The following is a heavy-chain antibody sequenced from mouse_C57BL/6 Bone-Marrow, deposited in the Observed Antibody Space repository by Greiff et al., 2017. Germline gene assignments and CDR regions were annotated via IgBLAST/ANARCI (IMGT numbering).Heavy chain of an antibody. D-gene: IGHD3-2*02. V-gene: IGHV2-6*01. CDR1: GFSLTSYG. Sequence: QVQLKQSGPGLVAPSQSLSITCTVSGFSLTSYGVDWVRQSPGKGLEWLGVIWGVGSTNYNSALKSRLSISKDNSKSQVFLKRNSLQTDDTAMYYCARTGYGGFAYWGQGTLVTVSA. J-gene: IGHJ3*01. CDR2: IWGVGST. CDR3: ARTGYGGFAY.